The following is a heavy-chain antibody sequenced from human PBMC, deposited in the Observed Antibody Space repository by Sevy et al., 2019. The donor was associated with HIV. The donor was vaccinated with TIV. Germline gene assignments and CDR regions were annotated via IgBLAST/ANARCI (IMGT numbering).Heavy chain of an antibody. V-gene: IGHV3-23*01. Sequence: GGSLRLSCAASGFTFVNYAIIWVRQSPGKGLEWISTISNRGTTHYADSVKGRFTISRDNSDNTVSLQMNSLRVDDTAVYYCGRSLLGDKWGQGTLVTVSS. D-gene: IGHD3-16*01. CDR1: GFTFVNYA. J-gene: IGHJ4*02. CDR2: ISNRGTT. CDR3: GRSLLGDK.